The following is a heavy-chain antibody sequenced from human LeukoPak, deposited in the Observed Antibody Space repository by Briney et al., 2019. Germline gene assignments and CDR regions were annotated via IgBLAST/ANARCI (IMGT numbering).Heavy chain of an antibody. D-gene: IGHD3-10*01. CDR2: MNPNSGNT. J-gene: IGHJ5*02. CDR3: ARDYYGSKSSSFDP. Sequence: ASVKVSCKASGYTFISYDINWVRQATGQGLEWLGWMNPNSGNTGYAQNFQGRVTMTRNTSISTAYMELSSLRSEDTAVYYCARDYYGSKSSSFDPWGQGTLVTVSS. CDR1: GYTFISYD. V-gene: IGHV1-8*02.